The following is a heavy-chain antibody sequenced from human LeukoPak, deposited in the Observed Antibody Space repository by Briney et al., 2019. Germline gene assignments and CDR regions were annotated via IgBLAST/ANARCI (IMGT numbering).Heavy chain of an antibody. CDR1: GFTFSSYA. CDR3: AKDGGPSSSGSQFFNY. V-gene: IGHV3-23*01. Sequence: GGSLRLSCAASGFTFSSYAMSWVRQAPGKELEWVSAISGSGGSTYYADSVKGRFTISRDNSKNTLYLQMDSLRVEDTAVYYCAKDGGPSSSGSQFFNYWGQGALVTVSS. D-gene: IGHD1-26*01. J-gene: IGHJ4*02. CDR2: ISGSGGST.